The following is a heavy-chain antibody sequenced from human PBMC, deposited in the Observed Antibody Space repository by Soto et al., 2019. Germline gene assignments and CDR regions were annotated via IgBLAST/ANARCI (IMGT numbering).Heavy chain of an antibody. CDR2: IYYSGST. CDR1: GGSISSYY. Sequence: SETLSLTCTVSGGSISSYYWSWIRQPPGKGLEWIGYIYYSGSTNYNPSLKSRVTISVDTSKNQFSLKLSSVTAADTAVYYCARGSLGGSYYFYYFDYWGQGTLVTVSS. V-gene: IGHV4-59*01. CDR3: ARGSLGGSYYFYYFDY. D-gene: IGHD1-26*01. J-gene: IGHJ4*02.